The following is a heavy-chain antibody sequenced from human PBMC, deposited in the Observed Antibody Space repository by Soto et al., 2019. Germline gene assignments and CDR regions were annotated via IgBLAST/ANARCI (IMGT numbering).Heavy chain of an antibody. CDR1: GGTFSSYA. CDR2: IIPIFGTA. J-gene: IGHJ6*02. Sequence: SVKVSCKASGGTFSSYAISWVRQAPGQGLEWMGGIIPIFGTANYAQKFQGRVTITADESTSTAYMELSSLRSEDTAVCYCARGYSGSYSDYYYGMDVWGQGTTVTVSS. D-gene: IGHD1-26*01. CDR3: ARGYSGSYSDYYYGMDV. V-gene: IGHV1-69*13.